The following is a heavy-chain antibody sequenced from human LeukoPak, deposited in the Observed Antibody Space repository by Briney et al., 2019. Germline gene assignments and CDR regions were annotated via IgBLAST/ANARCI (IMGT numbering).Heavy chain of an antibody. D-gene: IGHD3-10*01. J-gene: IGHJ4*02. CDR1: GFAISGGYY. Sequence: SETLSLTCTVSGFAISGGYYWGWIRQSPGKGLQWIGTISHSGNTYYNPSLRSRVTVSVDTSRNQFSLSLSSVTAADTAVYYCARGLCEGICGGCFDYWGQGLLVTVSS. CDR3: ARGLCEGICGGCFDY. CDR2: ISHSGNT. V-gene: IGHV4-38-2*02.